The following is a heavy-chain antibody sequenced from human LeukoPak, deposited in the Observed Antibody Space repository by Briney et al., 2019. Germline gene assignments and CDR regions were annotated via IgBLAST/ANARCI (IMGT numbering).Heavy chain of an antibody. Sequence: PSETLSLTCTVSGGSITSSYWSWIRQSPGKGLEWIGYIHYTGSTNYNPSLKSRVTMLIDTSKNQFSLKLSSVTAADTAVYYYARGRYSAGDNWFDPWGQGTLVTVSS. CDR2: IHYTGST. CDR3: ARGRYSAGDNWFDP. J-gene: IGHJ5*02. D-gene: IGHD3-9*01. CDR1: GGSITSSY. V-gene: IGHV4-59*01.